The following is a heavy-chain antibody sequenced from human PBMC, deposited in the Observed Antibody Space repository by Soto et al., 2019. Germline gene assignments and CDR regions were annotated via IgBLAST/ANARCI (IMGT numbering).Heavy chain of an antibody. J-gene: IGHJ6*02. CDR3: ARGGPRDCGGTSRYTLLDCYGMDV. V-gene: IGHV1-69*01. CDR1: GGTFSSYA. CDR2: IIPIFGTA. D-gene: IGHD2-2*02. Sequence: QVQLVQSGAEVKKPGSSVKVSCKASGGTFSSYAISWVRQAPGQGLEWMGGIIPIFGTANYAQKFQGRVTITVDESTSTAYMELSLLRSEDTAVYYCARGGPRDCGGTSRYTLLDCYGMDVWGQGTTVTVSS.